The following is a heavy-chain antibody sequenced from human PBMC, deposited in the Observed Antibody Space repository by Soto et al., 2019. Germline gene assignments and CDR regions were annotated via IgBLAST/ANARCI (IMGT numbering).Heavy chain of an antibody. J-gene: IGHJ5*02. CDR3: AREVRGSWYFSSFDWFDP. CDR2: IKQDGSEK. CDR1: GFTFSSYW. D-gene: IGHD6-13*01. Sequence: GGSLRLSCAASGFTFSSYWMSWFRQAPGKGLEWVANIKQDGSEKYYVDSVKGRFTISRDNAKNSLYLPMNSLRAEDTAVYYCAREVRGSWYFSSFDWFDPWGQGTLVTVSS. V-gene: IGHV3-7*01.